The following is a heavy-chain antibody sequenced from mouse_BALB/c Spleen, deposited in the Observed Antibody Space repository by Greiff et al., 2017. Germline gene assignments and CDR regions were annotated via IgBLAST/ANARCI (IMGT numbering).Heavy chain of an antibody. CDR3: ASPEHAWFAY. J-gene: IGHJ3*01. Sequence: QVQLQQSGPGLVAPSQSLSITCSVSGFSLTSYGVHWVRQPPGKGLEWLGVIWAGGSTNYNSALMSRLSISKDNSKSQVFLKMNSLQTDDTAMYYCASPEHAWFAYWGQGTLVTVSA. CDR1: GFSLTSYG. V-gene: IGHV2-9*02. CDR2: IWAGGST.